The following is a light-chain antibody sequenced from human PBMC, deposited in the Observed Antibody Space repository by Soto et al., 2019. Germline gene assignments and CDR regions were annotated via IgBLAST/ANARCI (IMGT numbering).Light chain of an antibody. V-gene: IGKV1-5*01. Sequence: DIQMTQSPSTLSASVGDRVTIACRTSQSIGRLLAWYQRKPGKAPELLIYDASNLETGVPSRFSGSGSGTEFTLAINSLQPDDFATYYCQQYSSYPLTFCGGTKVEIK. J-gene: IGKJ4*01. CDR1: QSIGRL. CDR3: QQYSSYPLT. CDR2: DAS.